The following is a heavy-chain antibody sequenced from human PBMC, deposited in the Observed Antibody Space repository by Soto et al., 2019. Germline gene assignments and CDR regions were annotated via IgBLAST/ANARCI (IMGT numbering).Heavy chain of an antibody. CDR1: GFTFGDYA. CDR3: TRDSGSYIRGWFDP. J-gene: IGHJ5*02. CDR2: IRSKAYGGTT. D-gene: IGHD1-26*01. V-gene: IGHV3-49*04. Sequence: PGGSLRLSCTASGFTFGDYAMSWVRQAPGKGLEWVGFIRSKAYGGTTEYAASVKGRFTISRDDSKSIAYLQMNSLKTEDTAVYYCTRDSGSYIRGWFDPWGQGTLVTVSS.